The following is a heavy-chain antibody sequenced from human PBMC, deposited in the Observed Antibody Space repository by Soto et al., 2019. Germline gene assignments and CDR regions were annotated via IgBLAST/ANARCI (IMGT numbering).Heavy chain of an antibody. CDR1: GGSISSYD. CDR2: IFYGGIT. Sequence: SETLSLTCAVSGGSISSYDWSWIRQPPWKGLEWIGYIFYGGITNYSPSLKSRVTISLNTSKSQFYMTLSYVTAADTAVYYCASVAGTPTMTGEYYYSGLDVAGHGTKVTVS. V-gene: IGHV4-59*01. CDR3: ASVAGTPTMTGEYYYSGLDV. D-gene: IGHD4-17*01. J-gene: IGHJ6*02.